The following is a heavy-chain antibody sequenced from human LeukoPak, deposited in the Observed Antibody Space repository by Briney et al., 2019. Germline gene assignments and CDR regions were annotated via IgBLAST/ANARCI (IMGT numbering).Heavy chain of an antibody. D-gene: IGHD2-15*01. V-gene: IGHV3-23*01. J-gene: IGHJ4*02. CDR2: ISGSGEST. CDR1: GFTFSNYA. Sequence: PGGSLRLXCAASGFTFSNYAMSWGRQAPGRGLEWVSAISGSGESTYYADSVKGRFTISRDNSKNTLHLQMNSLRAEDTAVYHCARQLGYCSDGSCYFDYWGQGTLVTVSS. CDR3: ARQLGYCSDGSCYFDY.